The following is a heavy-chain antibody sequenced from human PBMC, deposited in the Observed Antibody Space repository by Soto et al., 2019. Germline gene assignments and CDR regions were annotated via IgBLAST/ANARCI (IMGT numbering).Heavy chain of an antibody. CDR2: INHSGST. CDR3: ARGPYNWNTLRYYYYMDV. V-gene: IGHV4-34*01. J-gene: IGHJ6*03. Sequence: SEILSLTCAVYGGSFSGYYWSWIRQPPGKGLEWIGEINHSGSTNYNPSLKSRVTISVDTSKNQFSLKLSSVTAADTAVYYCARGPYNWNTLRYYYYMDVWGKGTTVTVSS. CDR1: GGSFSGYY. D-gene: IGHD1-20*01.